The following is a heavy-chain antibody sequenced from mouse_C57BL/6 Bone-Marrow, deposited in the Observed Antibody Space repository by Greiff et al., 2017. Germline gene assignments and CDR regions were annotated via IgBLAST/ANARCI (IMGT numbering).Heavy chain of an antibody. CDR2: ISDGGSYT. J-gene: IGHJ3*01. Sequence: EVHLVESGGGLVKPGGSLKLSCAASGFTFSSYAMSWVRQTPEKRLEWVATISDGGSYTYYPDNVKGRFTISRDNAKNNLYLQMSHLKSEDTAMYYCARRGLWSFAYWGQGTLVTVSA. CDR3: ARRGLWSFAY. V-gene: IGHV5-4*01. D-gene: IGHD1-1*02. CDR1: GFTFSSYA.